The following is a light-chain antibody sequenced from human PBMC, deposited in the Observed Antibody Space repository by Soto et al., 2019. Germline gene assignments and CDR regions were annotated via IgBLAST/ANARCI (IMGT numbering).Light chain of an antibody. Sequence: EIVLTQSPATLSLSPGEGAALSCRASQSVSRFLAGDQQKPGQAPRLLNYGASNRATGIPTRFSGSGSGTDFTLTISRLEAEDFALYYCHQRSTWPLTFGGGTKVEIK. J-gene: IGKJ4*01. V-gene: IGKV3-11*01. CDR3: HQRSTWPLT. CDR1: QSVSRF. CDR2: GAS.